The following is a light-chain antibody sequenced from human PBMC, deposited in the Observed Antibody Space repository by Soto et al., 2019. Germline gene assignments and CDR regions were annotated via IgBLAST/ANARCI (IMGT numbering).Light chain of an antibody. Sequence: QSVLTQPASVSGSPGQSITISCTGTSSDVGGYNYVSWYQQHPGKAPKLMIYDVSNWPSGVSNRFSGSKSGNTASLTISGLQAEDEADYYCSSYTSSSIPYVFGTGTKLTVL. CDR1: SSDVGGYNY. CDR3: SSYTSSSIPYV. V-gene: IGLV2-14*01. J-gene: IGLJ1*01. CDR2: DVS.